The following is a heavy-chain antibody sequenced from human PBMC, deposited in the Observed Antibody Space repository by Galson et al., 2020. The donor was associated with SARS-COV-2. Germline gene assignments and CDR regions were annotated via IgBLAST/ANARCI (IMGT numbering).Heavy chain of an antibody. Sequence: GESLKISCAASGFTFSSYAMSWVRQAPGKGLEWVSAISGSGGSTYYADSVKGRFTISRDNSKNTLYLQMNSLRAEDTAVYYCARRRPTGGPFDYWGQGTLVTVSS. CDR1: GFTFSSYA. V-gene: IGHV3-23*01. D-gene: IGHD2-8*02. J-gene: IGHJ4*02. CDR3: ARRRPTGGPFDY. CDR2: ISGSGGST.